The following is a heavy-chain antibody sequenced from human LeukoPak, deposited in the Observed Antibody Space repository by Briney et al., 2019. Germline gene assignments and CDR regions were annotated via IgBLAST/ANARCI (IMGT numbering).Heavy chain of an antibody. CDR1: GYSISSAYY. Sequence: SETLSLTCVVSGYSISSAYYWGWIRQPPGKGLEWIGEINHSGSTNYNPSLKSRVTISVDTSKNQFSLKLSSVTAADTAVYYCARGPSRYDSSGYYRRKFDYWGQGTLVTVSS. CDR3: ARGPSRYDSSGYYRRKFDY. V-gene: IGHV4-38-2*01. J-gene: IGHJ4*02. D-gene: IGHD3-22*01. CDR2: INHSGST.